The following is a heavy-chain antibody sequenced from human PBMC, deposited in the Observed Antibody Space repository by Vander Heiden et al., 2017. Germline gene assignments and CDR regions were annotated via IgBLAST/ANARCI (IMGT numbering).Heavy chain of an antibody. CDR2: IFWEGGGT. CDR1: GFTLNRHA. V-gene: IGHV3-9*01. D-gene: IGHD3-10*01. CDR3: TRDLSPGGADV. J-gene: IGHJ6*02. Sequence: EVQLVESGGGLVQPGGSLRLSWSVSGFTLNRHAIHSVRQPPGEGLEWCSVIFWEGGGTGYADSVRVRFTISRDTAKRSLYLQMNSLRPDDTAVYYCTRDLSPGGADVWGQGTTVTVS.